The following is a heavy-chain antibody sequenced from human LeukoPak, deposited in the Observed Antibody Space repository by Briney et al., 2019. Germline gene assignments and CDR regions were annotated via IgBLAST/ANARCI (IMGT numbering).Heavy chain of an antibody. Sequence: SETLSLTCTVSGGSISSGGYYWSWIRQHPGKGLEWIGYIYYSGSTYYNPSLKSRVTISVDTSKNQFSLKLSSVTAADTAVYYCAREVRLLRGYSYGYHKWFDPWGQGTLVTVSS. V-gene: IGHV4-31*03. CDR2: IYYSGST. D-gene: IGHD5-18*01. J-gene: IGHJ5*02. CDR3: AREVRLLRGYSYGYHKWFDP. CDR1: GGSISSGGYY.